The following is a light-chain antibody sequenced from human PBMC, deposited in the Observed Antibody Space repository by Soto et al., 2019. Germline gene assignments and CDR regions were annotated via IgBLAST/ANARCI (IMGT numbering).Light chain of an antibody. CDR2: KAS. V-gene: IGKV1-5*03. CDR3: QHYNSYSEA. CDR1: QSISSW. J-gene: IGKJ1*01. Sequence: DIQMTQSPSTLSASSGYRVTITCLASQSISSWLAWYQQKPGKAPKLLIYKASTLKSGVPSRFSGSGSGTEFTLTISSLQPDDFATYYCQHYNSYSEAFGQGTKVDI.